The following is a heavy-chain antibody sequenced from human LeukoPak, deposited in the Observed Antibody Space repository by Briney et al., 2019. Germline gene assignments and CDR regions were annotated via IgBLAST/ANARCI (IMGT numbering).Heavy chain of an antibody. D-gene: IGHD2-21*02. CDR2: NYTSGST. V-gene: IGHV4-61*02. CDR3: ARVDCGGDCSTGVYYFYYGMDV. CDR1: GGPIIICTYH. J-gene: IGHJ6*02. Sequence: PSDTLSLTCNLSGGPIIICTYHGRRIRQHAGGGLVCHWRNYTSGSTGYNHTLKSRRTMSLHTSKKQFSLKLRSVTAEDTGVYYCARVDCGGDCSTGVYYFYYGMDVWGQGTTVTVSS.